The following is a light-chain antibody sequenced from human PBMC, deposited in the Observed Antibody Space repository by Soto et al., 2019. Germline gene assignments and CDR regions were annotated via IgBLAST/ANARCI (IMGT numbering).Light chain of an antibody. CDR2: AAS. J-gene: IGKJ5*01. CDR1: QSISSY. CDR3: QQSYSTQIT. V-gene: IGKV1-39*01. Sequence: DIQMTQSPSSLSASVGDRVTITCRASQSISSYLNWYQQKPGKAPKLLIYAASSLQSGVPSRFSGSGSGTDFTLTISSLQPEDFATYYCQQSYSTQITFSQGTLLEIK.